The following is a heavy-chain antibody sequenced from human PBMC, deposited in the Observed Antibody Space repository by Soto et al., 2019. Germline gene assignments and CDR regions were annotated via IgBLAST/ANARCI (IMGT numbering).Heavy chain of an antibody. V-gene: IGHV4-31*03. Sequence: PSETLSLTCTVSGGSISSGGYYWSWIRQHPGKGLEWIGYIYYSGSTYYNPSLKSRVTISVDTSKNQFSLKLSSVTAADTAVYYCARASYYDSSGYQIWGQGTLVTVSS. CDR2: IYYSGST. D-gene: IGHD3-22*01. J-gene: IGHJ4*02. CDR3: ARASYYDSSGYQI. CDR1: GGSISSGGYY.